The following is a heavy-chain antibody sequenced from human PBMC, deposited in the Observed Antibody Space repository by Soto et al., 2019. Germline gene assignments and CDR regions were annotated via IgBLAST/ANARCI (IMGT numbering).Heavy chain of an antibody. J-gene: IGHJ6*02. CDR1: GGRFSTYA. V-gene: IGHV1-69*01. D-gene: IGHD1-26*01. Sequence: QVQLVQSGAEVRKPGSSVRVSCKASGGRFSTYAFNWVRQAPGQGLEWLGGIITFFGAAMYAQKFQGRVTITADEFTTTAYMELSGLRSDDTAVYYCARGGKERFRGPGMDVWGQGTTVTVSS. CDR2: IITFFGAA. CDR3: ARGGKERFRGPGMDV.